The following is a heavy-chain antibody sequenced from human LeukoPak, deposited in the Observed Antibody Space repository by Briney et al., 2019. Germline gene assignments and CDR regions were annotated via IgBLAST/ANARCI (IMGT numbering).Heavy chain of an antibody. D-gene: IGHD2-15*01. CDR3: ARKGYCSGGSCYSAEKD. CDR1: GFTFSSYW. V-gene: IGHV3-7*01. J-gene: IGHJ4*02. CDR2: IKQDGSEK. Sequence: PGGSLGLSCAASGFTFSSYWMSWVRQAPGKGLEWVANIKQDGSEKYYVDSVKGRFTISRDNAKNSLYLQMNSLRAEDTAVYYCARKGYCSGGSCYSAEKDWGQGTLVTVSS.